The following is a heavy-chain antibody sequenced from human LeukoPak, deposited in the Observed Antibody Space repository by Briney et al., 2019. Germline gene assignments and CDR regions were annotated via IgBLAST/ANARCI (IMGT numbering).Heavy chain of an antibody. D-gene: IGHD3-3*01. J-gene: IGHJ4*02. CDR2: INHSGST. V-gene: IGHV4-34*01. Sequence: SETLSLTCAVYGGSFSGYYWSWIRQPPGKGLEWIGEINHSGSTNYNPSLKSRVTISVDTSKNQFSLKLSSVTAADTAVYYCARGVYITIFRSYYLDYWGQGTLVTVSS. CDR3: ARGVYITIFRSYYLDY. CDR1: GGSFSGYY.